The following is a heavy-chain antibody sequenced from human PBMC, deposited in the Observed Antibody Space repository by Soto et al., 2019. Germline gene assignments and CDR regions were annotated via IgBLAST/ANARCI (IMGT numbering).Heavy chain of an antibody. V-gene: IGHV1-3*01. CDR2: INAGNGNT. J-gene: IGHJ4*02. Sequence: ASVKVSCKTSGYTFTSYAMHWVRQAPGQRLEWMGWINAGNGNTKYSQKFQGRVTITRDTSASTAYMELSSLRSEDTAVYYCAREGYSYGYEGLGYWGQGTLVTAPQ. CDR3: AREGYSYGYEGLGY. D-gene: IGHD5-18*01. CDR1: GYTFTSYA.